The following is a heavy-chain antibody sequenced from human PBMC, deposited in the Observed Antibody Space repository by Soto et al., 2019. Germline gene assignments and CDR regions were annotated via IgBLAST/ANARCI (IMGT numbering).Heavy chain of an antibody. CDR2: IDPSDSYT. CDR1: GYSFTSYW. D-gene: IGHD2-2*01. J-gene: IGHJ6*02. CDR3: ARQVVVVPAADYYYYYGMDV. Sequence: GESLKISCKGSGYSFTSYWISWVRQMPGKGLEWMGRIDPSDSYTNYSPSLQGHVTISADKSISTAYLQWSSLKASDTAMYYCARQVVVVPAADYYYYYGMDVWGQGTTVTVSS. V-gene: IGHV5-10-1*01.